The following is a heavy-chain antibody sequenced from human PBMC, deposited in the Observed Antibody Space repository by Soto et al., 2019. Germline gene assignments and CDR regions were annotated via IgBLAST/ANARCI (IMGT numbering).Heavy chain of an antibody. CDR3: AKGQDYYDSSGYYYGDAFDI. V-gene: IGHV3-30*18. CDR1: GFTFSSYG. J-gene: IGHJ3*02. CDR2: ISYDGSNK. Sequence: HPGGSLRLSCAASGFTFSSYGMHWVRQAPGKGPEWVAVISYDGSNKYYADSVKGRFTISRDNSKNTLYLQMNSLRAEDTAVYYCAKGQDYYDSSGYYYGDAFDIWGQGTMVTVSS. D-gene: IGHD3-22*01.